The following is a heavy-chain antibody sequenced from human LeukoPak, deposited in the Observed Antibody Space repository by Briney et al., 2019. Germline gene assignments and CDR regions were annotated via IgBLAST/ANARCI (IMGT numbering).Heavy chain of an antibody. CDR1: GGSFSGYF. J-gene: IGHJ4*02. CDR2: INHRGNT. D-gene: IGHD5-18*01. V-gene: IGHV4-34*01. Sequence: SETLSLTCAVDGGSFSGYFWNWIRHSPGKGPEWIGEINHRGNTNYNPSLKSRVTISLGTSNNQFSLNLRSVTAADTAVYYCARGTSRYSSPLHYWGQGTRVTVSS. CDR3: ARGTSRYSSPLHY.